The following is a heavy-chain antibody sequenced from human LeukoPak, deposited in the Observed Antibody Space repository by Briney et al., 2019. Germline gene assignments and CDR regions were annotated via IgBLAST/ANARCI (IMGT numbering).Heavy chain of an antibody. CDR3: ARYVDTAMVTGAFDI. CDR1: GFTFSSYW. J-gene: IGHJ3*02. CDR2: IKQDGSEK. D-gene: IGHD5-18*01. Sequence: GGSLRLSCAASGFTFSSYWMSWVRQAPGKGLEWVANIKQDGSEKYYVDSVKGRFTISRDNAKNSLYLQMNSLRAEDTAVYYCARYVDTAMVTGAFDIWGQGTKVTVSS. V-gene: IGHV3-7*01.